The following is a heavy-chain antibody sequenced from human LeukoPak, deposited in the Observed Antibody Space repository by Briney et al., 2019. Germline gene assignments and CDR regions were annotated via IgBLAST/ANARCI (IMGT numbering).Heavy chain of an antibody. Sequence: PGGSLRLSCAASGFTFSSYGMHWVRQAPGKGLEWVAVIWYDGSNKYYADSVKGRFTISRDNSKNTLYLQMNSLRAEDTAVYYCAKDFVYVWGSDRSNWFDPWGQGTLVTVSS. D-gene: IGHD3-16*02. V-gene: IGHV3-33*06. J-gene: IGHJ5*02. CDR3: AKDFVYVWGSDRSNWFDP. CDR2: IWYDGSNK. CDR1: GFTFSSYG.